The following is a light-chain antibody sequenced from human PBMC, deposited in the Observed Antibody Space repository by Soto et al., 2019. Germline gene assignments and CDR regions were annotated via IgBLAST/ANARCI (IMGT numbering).Light chain of an antibody. CDR2: GAS. J-gene: IGKJ1*01. V-gene: IGKV3D-15*01. Sequence: EIVVTQSPGTLSVAPGERATLSFRASQSVSSNLAWYQQKPGQAPRLLIYGASTRATGIPARFSGSGSGTEFTLTISSLQSEDFAVYYCQQYNNWPPCTFGQGTQLDIK. CDR3: QQYNNWPPCT. CDR1: QSVSSN.